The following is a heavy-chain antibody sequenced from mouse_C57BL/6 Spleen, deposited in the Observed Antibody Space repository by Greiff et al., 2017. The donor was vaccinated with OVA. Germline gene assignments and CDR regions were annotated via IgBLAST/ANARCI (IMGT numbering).Heavy chain of an antibody. CDR2: IRSKSNNYAT. D-gene: IGHD1-1*01. V-gene: IGHV10-1*01. CDR1: GFSFNTYA. J-gene: IGHJ4*01. CDR3: VRRVYYYGYAMDY. Sequence: EVKVVESGGGLVQPKGSLKLSCAASGFSFNTYAMNWVRQAPGKGLEWVARIRSKSNNYATYYADSVKDRFTISRDDSESMLYLQMNNLKTEDTAMYYCVRRVYYYGYAMDYWGQGTSVTVSS.